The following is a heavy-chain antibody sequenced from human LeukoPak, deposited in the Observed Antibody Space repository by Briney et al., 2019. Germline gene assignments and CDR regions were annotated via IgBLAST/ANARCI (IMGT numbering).Heavy chain of an antibody. D-gene: IGHD2-21*01. CDR2: VNPNSGGT. CDR3: ARADRLHGGPYLIGP. V-gene: IGHV1-2*02. J-gene: IGHJ5*02. CDR1: GYSFTDYY. Sequence: ASVKVSCKASGYSFTDYYMHWVRQAPGQGLEWMGWVNPNSGGTNSAQKFQGRVTMTRDTSITTVYVEVSWLTSDDTAIYYCARADRLHGGPYLIGPWGQGTLVTVSS.